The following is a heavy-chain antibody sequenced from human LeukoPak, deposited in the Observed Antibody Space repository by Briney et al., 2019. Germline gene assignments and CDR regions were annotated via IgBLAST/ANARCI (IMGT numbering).Heavy chain of an antibody. CDR3: ARGNIDWGEFDP. J-gene: IGHJ5*02. D-gene: IGHD3-9*01. V-gene: IGHV3-48*01. CDR1: GFTFSSYS. CDR2: ISSSSSTI. Sequence: PGGSLRLSCAASGFTFSSYSMNWARQAPGKGLEWASYISSSSSTIYYADSVKGRFTISRDNAKNSLYLQMNSLRAEDTAVYYCARGNIDWGEFDPWGQGTLVTVSS.